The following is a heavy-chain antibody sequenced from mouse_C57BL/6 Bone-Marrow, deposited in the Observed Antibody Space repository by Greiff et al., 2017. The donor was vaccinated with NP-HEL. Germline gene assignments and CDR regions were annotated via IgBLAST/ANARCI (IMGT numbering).Heavy chain of an antibody. Sequence: LQESGAELARPGASVKLSCTASGYTFTSYGISWVKQRTGQGLEWIGEIYPRSGNTYYNEKFKGKATLSADKSSSTAYMELRSLTSEDSAVYFCARYDDYGPAYWGQGTRVTVSA. CDR1: GYTFTSYG. D-gene: IGHD2-3*01. CDR2: IYPRSGNT. CDR3: ARYDDYGPAY. J-gene: IGHJ3*01. V-gene: IGHV1-81*01.